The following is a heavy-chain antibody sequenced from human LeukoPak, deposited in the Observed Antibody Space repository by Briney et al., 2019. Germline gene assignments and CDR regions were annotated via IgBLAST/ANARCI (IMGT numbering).Heavy chain of an antibody. J-gene: IGHJ3*02. CDR1: GFTFSSYS. D-gene: IGHD6-6*01. CDR3: GRVGGRSKAAKGDAFDI. V-gene: IGHV3-21*01. CDR2: ISSGSTYM. Sequence: GGSLRLSCAASGFTFSSYSMNWVRQAPGKGLEWVSSISSGSTYMYYADSVKGRFTISRDNAQNSMYLQMNSLRAEDTAVYYCGRVGGRSKAAKGDAFDIWGQGTMVTVTS.